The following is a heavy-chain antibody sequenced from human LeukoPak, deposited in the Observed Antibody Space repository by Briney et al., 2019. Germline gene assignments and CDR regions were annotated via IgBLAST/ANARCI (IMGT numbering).Heavy chain of an antibody. CDR2: ISYDGSNK. CDR3: AKSPFQLSLSLRYFDY. Sequence: GGSLRLSCAAPGFTFSSYGMHWVRQAPGKGLEWVAVISYDGSNKYYADSVKGRFTISRDNSKNTLYLQMNSLRAEDTAVYYCAKSPFQLSLSLRYFDYWGQGTLVTVSS. J-gene: IGHJ4*02. D-gene: IGHD2-2*01. V-gene: IGHV3-30*18. CDR1: GFTFSSYG.